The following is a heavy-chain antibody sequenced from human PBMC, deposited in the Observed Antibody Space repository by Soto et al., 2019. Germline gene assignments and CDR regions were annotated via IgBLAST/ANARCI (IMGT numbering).Heavy chain of an antibody. CDR2: IYYSGST. J-gene: IGHJ6*03. V-gene: IGHV4-31*03. CDR3: ARDNRRGYGDYEYGYYYYMDV. D-gene: IGHD4-17*01. Sequence: SETLSLTCTVSGGSISSGGYYWSWIRQHPGKGLEWIGYIYYSGSTYYNPSLKSRVTISVDTSKNQFSLKLSSVTAADTAVYYCARDNRRGYGDYEYGYYYYMDVWGKGTTVTVSS. CDR1: GGSISSGGYY.